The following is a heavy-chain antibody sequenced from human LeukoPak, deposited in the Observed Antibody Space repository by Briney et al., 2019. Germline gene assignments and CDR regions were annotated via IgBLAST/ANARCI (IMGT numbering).Heavy chain of an antibody. J-gene: IGHJ3*01. D-gene: IGHD3-22*01. CDR2: IYPDDSDT. CDR3: ARPNITSYYDSRGYDAFDV. Sequence: GESLKISCKGAGYKFNAYWIAWVRQMPGKGLEWMGIIYPDDSDTRYSPSFQGQVTISADKSVSIAYLQWSSLKASDTAMYYCARPNITSYYDSRGYDAFDVWGQGTMVIVSS. CDR1: GYKFNAYW. V-gene: IGHV5-51*01.